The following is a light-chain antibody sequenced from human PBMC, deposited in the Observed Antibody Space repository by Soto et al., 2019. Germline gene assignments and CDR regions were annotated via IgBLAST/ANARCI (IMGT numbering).Light chain of an antibody. Sequence: IVLTQSPATLSLSPGARATLSFRASPSVTNYLAWYQQKPGQPPRLLIYGAFNRAAGIPARFSGSGSGTDFTLTISSLEPEDSAVYYCQQRNIWPPVTFGQGTRLEIK. V-gene: IGKV3-11*01. CDR1: PSVTNY. CDR2: GAF. CDR3: QQRNIWPPVT. J-gene: IGKJ5*01.